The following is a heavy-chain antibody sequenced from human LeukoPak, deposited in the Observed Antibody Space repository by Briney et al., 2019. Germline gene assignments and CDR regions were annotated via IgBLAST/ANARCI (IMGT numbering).Heavy chain of an antibody. J-gene: IGHJ6*02. CDR3: AKDRDTAMVTSPYYYYGMDV. CDR2: ISYDGSNK. D-gene: IGHD5-18*01. Sequence: GGSLRLSCAASGFTFSSYGMHWVRQAPGKGLEWVAVISYDGSNKYYADSVKGRFTISRDNSKNTLYLQMNSLRAEDTAVYYCAKDRDTAMVTSPYYYYGMDVWGQGTTVTVPS. V-gene: IGHV3-30*18. CDR1: GFTFSSYG.